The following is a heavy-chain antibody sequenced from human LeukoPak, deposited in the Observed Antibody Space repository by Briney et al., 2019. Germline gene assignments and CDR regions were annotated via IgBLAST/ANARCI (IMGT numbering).Heavy chain of an antibody. CDR1: GGSFSGYY. CDR3: ARGTHTVYDFWSGYYPHPRGMDV. Sequence: PSETLSLTCAVYGGSFSGYYWSWIRQPPGKGLEWLGEINHSGSTNYNPSLKSRVTISVDTSKNQFSLKLSSVTAADTAVYYCARGTHTVYDFWSGYYPHPRGMDVWGQGTTVTVSS. CDR2: INHSGST. V-gene: IGHV4-34*01. D-gene: IGHD3-3*01. J-gene: IGHJ6*02.